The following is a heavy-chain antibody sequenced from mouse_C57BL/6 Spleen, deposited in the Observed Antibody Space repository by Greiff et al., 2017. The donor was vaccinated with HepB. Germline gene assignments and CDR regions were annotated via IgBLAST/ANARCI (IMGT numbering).Heavy chain of an antibody. Sequence: EVKLVESGGGLVKPGGSLKLSCAASGFTFSSYAMSWVRQTPEKRLEWVATISDGGSYTYYPDNVKGRFTISRDNAKNNLYLQMSHLKSEDTAMYYCERDPLGDAMDYWGQGTSVTVSS. D-gene: IGHD3-1*01. CDR3: ERDPLGDAMDY. CDR1: GFTFSSYA. J-gene: IGHJ4*01. V-gene: IGHV5-4*01. CDR2: ISDGGSYT.